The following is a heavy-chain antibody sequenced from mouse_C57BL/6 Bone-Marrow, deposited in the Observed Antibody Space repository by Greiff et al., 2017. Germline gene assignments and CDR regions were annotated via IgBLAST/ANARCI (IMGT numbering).Heavy chain of an antibody. V-gene: IGHV1-59*01. CDR3: ARDYYGSSFDY. D-gene: IGHD1-1*01. Sequence: QVQLQQPGAELVRPGTSVKLSCKASGYTFTSYWMPWVKQRPGQGLEWIGVIDPSDSYTNYNQKFKGKATLTVDTSSSTAYMQLSSLTSEDSAVYYFARDYYGSSFDYWGQGTTLTVSS. J-gene: IGHJ2*01. CDR2: IDPSDSYT. CDR1: GYTFTSYW.